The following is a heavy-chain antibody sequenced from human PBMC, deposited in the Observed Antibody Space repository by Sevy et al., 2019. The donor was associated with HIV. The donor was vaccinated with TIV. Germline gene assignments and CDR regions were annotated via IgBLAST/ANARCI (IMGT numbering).Heavy chain of an antibody. CDR3: VKDYMFAADWAPDS. Sequence: GGSLRLSCAASGFSFNNYAMSWVGQPPGKGLEWVSGLIENGVDTYYSDSVRGRFTISRDNSKNTLYLQMNSLRAEDTAIYYCVKDYMFAADWAPDSWGQGTLVTVSS. D-gene: IGHD3-10*02. CDR1: GFSFNNYA. CDR2: LIENGVDT. V-gene: IGHV3-23*01. J-gene: IGHJ4*02.